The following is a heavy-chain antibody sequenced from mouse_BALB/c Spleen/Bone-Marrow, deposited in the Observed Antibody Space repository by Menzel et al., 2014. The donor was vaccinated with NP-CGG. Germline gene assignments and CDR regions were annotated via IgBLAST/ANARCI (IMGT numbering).Heavy chain of an antibody. J-gene: IGHJ4*01. D-gene: IGHD3-1*01. Sequence: EVQGVESGGGLVQPGGSRKLSCAASGFTFSDYGMAWVRLSPGKGPEWVAFISSLAYSIYYADTVTGRFTISRENAKNTLYLEMSSLRSEDTAMYYCARGQGATGAMDYWGQGTSVTVSS. V-gene: IGHV5-15*02. CDR2: ISSLAYSI. CDR1: GFTFSDYG. CDR3: ARGQGATGAMDY.